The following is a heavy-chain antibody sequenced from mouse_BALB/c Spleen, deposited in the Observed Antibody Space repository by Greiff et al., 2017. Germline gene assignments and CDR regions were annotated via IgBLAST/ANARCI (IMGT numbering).Heavy chain of an antibody. CDR1: GFTFSSYT. CDR3: TRGGDGTTGFAY. V-gene: IGHV5-6-4*01. CDR2: ISSGGSYT. J-gene: IGHJ3*01. D-gene: IGHD2-12*01. Sequence: EVHLVESGGGLVQPGGSLKLSCAASGFTFSSYTMSWVRQTPEKRLEWVATISSGGSYTYYPDSVKGRFTISRDNAKNTLYLQMSSLKSEDTAMYYCTRGGDGTTGFAYWGQGTRVTVSA.